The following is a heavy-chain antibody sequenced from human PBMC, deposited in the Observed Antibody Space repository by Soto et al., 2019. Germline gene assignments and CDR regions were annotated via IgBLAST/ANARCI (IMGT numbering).Heavy chain of an antibody. V-gene: IGHV1-18*01. D-gene: IGHD5-12*01. J-gene: IGHJ4*02. Sequence: QVQLVQSGAEVKKPGASVKVSCKASGYTFTSYGISWVRQAPGQGLEWMGWISAYNGNTNYAQKLQGRVTMTTTTSTRTAYMELRSLKSDDTAVYYRARQVATIKDADYWGQGTLVTVSS. CDR3: ARQVATIKDADY. CDR2: ISAYNGNT. CDR1: GYTFTSYG.